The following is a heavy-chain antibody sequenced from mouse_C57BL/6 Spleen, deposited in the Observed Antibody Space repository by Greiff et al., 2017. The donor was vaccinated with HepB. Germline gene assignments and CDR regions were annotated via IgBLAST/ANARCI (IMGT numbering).Heavy chain of an antibody. J-gene: IGHJ3*01. CDR3: ARGRSSWFAY. CDR2: IYPGDGDT. V-gene: IGHV1-82*01. CDR1: GYAFSSSW. Sequence: VQLQQSGPELVKPGASVKISCKASGYAFSSSWMNWVKQRPGKGLEWIGRIYPGDGDTNYNGKFKGKATLTADKSSSTAYMQLSSLTSEDSAVYFCARGRSSWFAYWGQGTLVTVSA.